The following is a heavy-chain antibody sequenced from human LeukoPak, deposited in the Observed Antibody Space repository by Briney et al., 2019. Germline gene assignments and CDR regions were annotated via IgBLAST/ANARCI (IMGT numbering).Heavy chain of an antibody. J-gene: IGHJ4*02. V-gene: IGHV3-9*01. CDR3: AKGLRWLVHYDILTGYSEYFDY. CDR2: ISWNSGSI. Sequence: AGGSLRLSCAASGFTFSSYAMHWVRQAPGKGLEWVSGISWNSGSIGYADSVKGRFTISRDNAKNSLYLQMNSLRAEDTALYYCAKGLRWLVHYDILTGYSEYFDYWGQGTLVTVSS. D-gene: IGHD3-9*01. CDR1: GFTFSSYA.